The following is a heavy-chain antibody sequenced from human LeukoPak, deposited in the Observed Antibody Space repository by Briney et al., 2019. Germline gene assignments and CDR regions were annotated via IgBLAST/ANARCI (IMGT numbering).Heavy chain of an antibody. CDR2: IRYDGSNK. D-gene: IGHD4-17*01. J-gene: IGHJ4*02. CDR3: ARVALSHDYGDYYFDY. CDR1: GFTFSSYG. Sequence: GGSLRLSCAASGFTFSSYGMHWVRQAPGKGLEWVAFIRYDGSNKYYADSVKGRFTISRDNSKNTLYLQMNSLRAEDTAVYYCARVALSHDYGDYYFDYWGQGTLVTVSS. V-gene: IGHV3-30*02.